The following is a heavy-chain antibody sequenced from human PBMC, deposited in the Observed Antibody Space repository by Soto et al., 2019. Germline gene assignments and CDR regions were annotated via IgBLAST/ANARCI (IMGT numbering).Heavy chain of an antibody. CDR3: ARDSIFGVVILDNWFDP. CDR2: ISAYNGNT. V-gene: IGHV1-18*01. Sequence: QVQLVQSGAEVKKPGASVKVSCKASGYTFTSYGISWVRQAPGQGLEWMGWISAYNGNTNYAQKLQGRVTMTTDTATRTAYRELRSLRSVDTAVYYCARDSIFGVVILDNWFDPWGQGTLVTVSS. CDR1: GYTFTSYG. J-gene: IGHJ5*02. D-gene: IGHD3-3*01.